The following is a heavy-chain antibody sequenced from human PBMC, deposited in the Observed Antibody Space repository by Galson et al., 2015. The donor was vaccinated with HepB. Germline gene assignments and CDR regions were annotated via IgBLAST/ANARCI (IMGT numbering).Heavy chain of an antibody. D-gene: IGHD4-23*01. J-gene: IGHJ3*02. Sequence: SLRLSCAASGFTFSSYGMHWVRQAPGKGLEWVAFIRYDGSNKYYADSVKGRFTISRDNSKNTLYLQMNSLRAEDTAVYYCAKDLFGFMVVTRAFDIWGQGTMVTVSS. CDR3: AKDLFGFMVVTRAFDI. CDR1: GFTFSSYG. V-gene: IGHV3-30*02. CDR2: IRYDGSNK.